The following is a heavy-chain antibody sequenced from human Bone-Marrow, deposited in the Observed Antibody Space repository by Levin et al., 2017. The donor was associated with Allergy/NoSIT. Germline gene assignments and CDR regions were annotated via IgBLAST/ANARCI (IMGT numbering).Heavy chain of an antibody. CDR2: IRSKANSYAT. J-gene: IGHJ6*03. V-gene: IGHV3-73*01. D-gene: IGHD2-2*02. CDR3: TSQIPLSRNYYYYMDV. CDR1: GFTFSGSA. Sequence: PGGSLRLSCAASGFTFSGSAMHWVRQASGKGLEWVGRIRSKANSYATAYAASVKGRFTISRDDSKNTAYLQMNSLKTEDTAVYYCTSQIPLSRNYYYYMDVWGKGTTVTVSS.